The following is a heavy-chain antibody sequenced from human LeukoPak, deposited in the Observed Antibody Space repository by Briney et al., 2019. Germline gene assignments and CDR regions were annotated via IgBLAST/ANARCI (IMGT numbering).Heavy chain of an antibody. CDR2: INPSDGST. CDR1: AYTFSTYY. J-gene: IGHJ6*03. CDR3: ARVHARDYYYYYYMDV. V-gene: IGHV1-46*01. Sequence: ASVKVSCKASAYTFSTYYLHWVRQAAGQGLEWMGLINPSDGSTSYAQKFQGRVTMTRDKSTSTVYMKLRSLRSEDTAVYYCARVHARDYYYYYYMDVWGKGTTVTVSS.